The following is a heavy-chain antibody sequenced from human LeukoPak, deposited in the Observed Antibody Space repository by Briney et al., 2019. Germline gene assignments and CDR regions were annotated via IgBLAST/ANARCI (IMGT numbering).Heavy chain of an antibody. CDR2: TSPSGGTI. Sequence: GGSLRLSCAASGFTFSDYYMSWIRQAPETGLEWLSYTSPSGGTIYYTDSVKGRFTMSRDNAQNALYLEMNSLGAEDTAVYYCAREKKTEWTTGAFDMWGQGTMVIVSS. V-gene: IGHV3-11*01. D-gene: IGHD3-3*01. J-gene: IGHJ3*02. CDR3: AREKKTEWTTGAFDM. CDR1: GFTFSDYY.